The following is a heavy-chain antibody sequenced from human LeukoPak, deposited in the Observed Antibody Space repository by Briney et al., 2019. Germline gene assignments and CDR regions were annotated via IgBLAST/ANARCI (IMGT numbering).Heavy chain of an antibody. V-gene: IGHV3-23*01. D-gene: IGHD6-6*01. J-gene: IGHJ4*02. CDR2: ISGSGGST. CDR3: AKEEGSSSHYGY. CDR1: GFIFDDYG. Sequence: PGGSPRLSCAASGFIFDDYGMSWVRQAPGKGLEWVSAISGSGGSTYYADSVKGRFTISRDNSKNTLYLQMNSLRAEDTAVYYCAKEEGSSSHYGYWGQGTLVTVSS.